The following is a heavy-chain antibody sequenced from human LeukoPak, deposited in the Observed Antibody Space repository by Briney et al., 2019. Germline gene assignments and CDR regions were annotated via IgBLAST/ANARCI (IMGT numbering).Heavy chain of an antibody. CDR3: ARDYYDSSVQGY. Sequence: KTGGSLRLSCAASGFTVSSNYMSWVRQAPGKGLEWVSVIYSGGSTYYADSVKDRFTISRDNSKNTLYLQMNSLRAEDTAVYYCARDYYDSSVQGYWGQGTLVTVSS. V-gene: IGHV3-66*01. CDR2: IYSGGST. D-gene: IGHD3-22*01. J-gene: IGHJ4*02. CDR1: GFTVSSNY.